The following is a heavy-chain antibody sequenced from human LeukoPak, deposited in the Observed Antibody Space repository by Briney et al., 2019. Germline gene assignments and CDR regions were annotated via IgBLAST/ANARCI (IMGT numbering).Heavy chain of an antibody. Sequence: PGGSLRLSCAASGFTFSSYAMSWVRQAPGKGLEWVSSISGTSSYINYADSVKGRFTISRDKAKNSLYLQMNSLRAEDTAVYYCARVTLTGYYAFDYWGQGTLVTVSS. CDR1: GFTFSSYA. CDR3: ARVTLTGYYAFDY. CDR2: ISGTSSYI. V-gene: IGHV3-21*01. D-gene: IGHD3-9*01. J-gene: IGHJ4*02.